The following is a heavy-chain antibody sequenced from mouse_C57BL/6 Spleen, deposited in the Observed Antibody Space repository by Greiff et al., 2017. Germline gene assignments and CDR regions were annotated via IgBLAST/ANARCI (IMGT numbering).Heavy chain of an antibody. D-gene: IGHD1-1*01. V-gene: IGHV1-69*02. Sequence: QVQLQQPGTELVKPGASVKLSCKASGYTFTSYWMHWVKQRPGQGLEWIGVIVPSDSYTNYNQKFKGKATLTVDTSSSTAYMQLSSLASEDSAVYYCARDYGSSYEDYYAMDYWGQGTSVTVSS. CDR2: IVPSDSYT. CDR3: ARDYGSSYEDYYAMDY. J-gene: IGHJ4*01. CDR1: GYTFTSYW.